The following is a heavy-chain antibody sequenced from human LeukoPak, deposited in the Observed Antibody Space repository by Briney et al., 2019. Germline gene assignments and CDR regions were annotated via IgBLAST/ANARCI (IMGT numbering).Heavy chain of an antibody. J-gene: IGHJ4*02. V-gene: IGHV1-18*01. CDR2: VSGYNSDT. CDR3: AKDIHPGLDSGASCCFDY. CDR1: GYTFSRHG. Sequence: ASVKVSCKTSGYTFSRHGITWVRQAPGQGPEWMGWVSGYNSDTNYAKSVRGRVTMTTDTSTNTAYMELRSLRSDDTAVFYCAKDIHPGLDSGASCCFDYWGQGTPVTVSS. D-gene: IGHD3-22*01.